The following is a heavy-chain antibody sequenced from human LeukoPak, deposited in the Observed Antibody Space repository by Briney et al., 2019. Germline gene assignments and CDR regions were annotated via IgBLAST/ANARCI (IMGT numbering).Heavy chain of an antibody. Sequence: QPGGSLRLSCAASGFTFSSYSMNWVRQAPGKGLEWVSYISSSSSTIYYADSVKGRFTISRDNAKNSLYLQMNSLRAEDTAVYYCARVFGGYYYGMDVWGQGTTVTVSS. J-gene: IGHJ6*02. CDR1: GFTFSSYS. V-gene: IGHV3-48*01. CDR3: ARVFGGYYYGMDV. D-gene: IGHD3-10*01. CDR2: ISSSSSTI.